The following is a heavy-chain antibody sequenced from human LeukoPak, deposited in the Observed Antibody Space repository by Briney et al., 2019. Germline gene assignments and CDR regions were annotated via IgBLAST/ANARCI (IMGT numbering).Heavy chain of an antibody. D-gene: IGHD2/OR15-2a*01. CDR1: GFTFSSYA. V-gene: IGHV3-23*01. CDR3: AKGLRRLYAPFDY. CDR2: ISGSGGST. J-gene: IGHJ4*02. Sequence: GGSLRLSYAASGFTFSSYAMSWVRQAPGKGLEWVSAISGSGGSTYYADSVKGRFTISRDNSKNTLYLQMNSLRAEDTAVYYCAKGLRRLYAPFDYWGQGTLVTVSS.